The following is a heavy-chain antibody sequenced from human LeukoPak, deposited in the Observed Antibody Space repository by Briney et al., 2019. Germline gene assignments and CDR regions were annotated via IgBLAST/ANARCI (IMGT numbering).Heavy chain of an antibody. CDR2: ISGSGGST. D-gene: IGHD1-26*01. CDR3: ASTGWDYYYMDV. Sequence: GGSLRLSCAASGFTFSSYAMSWVHQAPGKGLEWVSAISGSGGSTYYADSVKGRFTISRDNSKNTLYLQMNSLRAEDTAVYYCASTGWDYYYMDVWGKGTTVTVSS. V-gene: IGHV3-23*01. J-gene: IGHJ6*03. CDR1: GFTFSSYA.